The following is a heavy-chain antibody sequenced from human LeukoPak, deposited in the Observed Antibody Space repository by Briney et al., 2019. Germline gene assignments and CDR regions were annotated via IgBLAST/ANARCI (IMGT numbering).Heavy chain of an antibody. J-gene: IGHJ5*02. CDR2: ISNSDGNT. D-gene: IGHD1-1*01. CDR1: GFTVSSNY. CDR3: AKATGTLGA. Sequence: PGGSLRLSCAASGFTVSSNYMSWVRQAPGKGLEWVSTISNSDGNTYYADSVKGRFTISRDNSKNTLYLQMNSLTAEDTAVYYCAKATGTLGAWGQGTLVTVSS. V-gene: IGHV3-23*01.